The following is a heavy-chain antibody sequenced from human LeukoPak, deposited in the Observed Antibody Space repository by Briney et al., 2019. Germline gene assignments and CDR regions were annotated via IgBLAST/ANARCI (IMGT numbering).Heavy chain of an antibody. Sequence: AVNVSCTGSGGTFSSYAISWVRQVPGPGMEWMGGIIPIFGTANYAQKFQGRVTITANESTSTAYMELSSLRCEDPAVYYCARGYYGSGSYLLDYWGQGTLVTVSS. CDR1: GGTFSSYA. CDR3: ARGYYGSGSYLLDY. D-gene: IGHD3-10*01. V-gene: IGHV1-69*01. J-gene: IGHJ4*02. CDR2: IIPIFGTA.